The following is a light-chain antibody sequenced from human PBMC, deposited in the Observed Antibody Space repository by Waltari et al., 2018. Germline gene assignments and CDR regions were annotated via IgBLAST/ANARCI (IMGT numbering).Light chain of an antibody. V-gene: IGLV2-14*01. J-gene: IGLJ2*01. Sequence: QPALTQPASVSGSPGQSITISCTGTSSDVGGYNYVSRDQQHPGKAPKLMIYESSNRPSGGSNRFSGSTSGNTASLTISGLQAEDEADYYCSSYTSRSTPVVFGGGTKLTVL. CDR3: SSYTSRSTPVV. CDR1: SSDVGGYNY. CDR2: ESS.